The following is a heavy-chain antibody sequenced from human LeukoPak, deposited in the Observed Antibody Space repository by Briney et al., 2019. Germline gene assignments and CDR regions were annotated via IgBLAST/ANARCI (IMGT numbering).Heavy chain of an antibody. CDR3: AGPYCSSTSCAVYFDY. CDR1: GGSISSSSYY. D-gene: IGHD2-2*01. Sequence: PSQTLSLTCTVSGGSISSSSYYWGWIRQPPGKGLEWIGSIYYSGSTYYNPSLKSRVTISVDTSKNQFSLKLSSVTAADTTVYYCAGPYCSSTSCAVYFDYWGQGTLVTVSS. V-gene: IGHV4-39*01. J-gene: IGHJ4*02. CDR2: IYYSGST.